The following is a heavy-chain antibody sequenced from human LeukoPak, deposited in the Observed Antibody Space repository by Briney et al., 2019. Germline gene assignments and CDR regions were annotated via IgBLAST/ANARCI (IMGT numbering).Heavy chain of an antibody. D-gene: IGHD6-13*01. V-gene: IGHV3-23*01. J-gene: IGHJ4*02. CDR3: AKDNNAAAGRRLIDY. CDR1: GFTFSSYA. Sequence: GGSLRLSCAASGFTFSSYAMSWVRQAPGKGLEWVSAISGSGGSTYYADSVKGRFTISRDNSKNTLYLQINSLRAEDTAVYYCAKDNNAAAGRRLIDYWGQGTLVTVSS. CDR2: ISGSGGST.